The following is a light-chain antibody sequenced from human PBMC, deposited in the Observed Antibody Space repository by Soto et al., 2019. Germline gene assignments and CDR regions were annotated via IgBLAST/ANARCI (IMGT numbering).Light chain of an antibody. CDR2: KAS. J-gene: IGKJ1*01. V-gene: IGKV1-5*03. CDR3: QQYNSYPWT. CDR1: QSISSW. Sequence: DIQMTHSPSTLSASLGDRVTITSGASQSISSWLAWYQQKPGKAPNLLIYKASSLESGVPSRFSGSGSGTEFTLTISSLQPDDFATYYCQQYNSYPWTFGQGTKV.